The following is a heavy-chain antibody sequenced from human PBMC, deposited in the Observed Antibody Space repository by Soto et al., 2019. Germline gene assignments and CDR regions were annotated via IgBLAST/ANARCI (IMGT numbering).Heavy chain of an antibody. J-gene: IGHJ4*02. V-gene: IGHV4-59*01. CDR2: IYYSGST. CDR3: ARDSGYCSSTSCPPDY. Sequence: PSETLSLTCTVSGGSISSYYWSWIRQPPGKGLEWIGYIYYSGSTNYNPSLKSRVTISVDTSKNQFSLKLSSATAADTAVYYCARDSGYCSSTSCPPDYWGQGTLVTVSS. CDR1: GGSISSYY. D-gene: IGHD2-2*01.